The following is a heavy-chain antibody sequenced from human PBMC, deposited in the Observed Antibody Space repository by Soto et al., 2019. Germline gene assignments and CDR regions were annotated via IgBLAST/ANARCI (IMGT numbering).Heavy chain of an antibody. V-gene: IGHV3-53*01. CDR3: ARDGSSGYHDY. CDR1: GFTVSSNY. D-gene: IGHD3-22*01. CDR2: IYSGVST. J-gene: IGHJ4*02. Sequence: PGGSLRLSCAASGFTVSSNYMSWVRQAPGKGLEWVSVIYSGVSTYYADSVKGRFTISRDNSKNTLYLQMNSLRAEDTAVYYCARDGSSGYHDYWGQGTLVTVSS.